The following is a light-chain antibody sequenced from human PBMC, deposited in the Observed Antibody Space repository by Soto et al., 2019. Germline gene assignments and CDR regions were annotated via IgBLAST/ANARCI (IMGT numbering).Light chain of an antibody. Sequence: VVRQSPSTLPVSPGECATLSCRASQGIGDTLAWYQHKPGQTPRLLIYDTSTRATGVPTRFSGSRSGAEFTLTINSLQSEDFAVYYCQPYNNWPLTFGGGTKVDIK. CDR3: QPYNNWPLT. J-gene: IGKJ4*01. CDR2: DTS. V-gene: IGKV3-15*01. CDR1: QGIGDT.